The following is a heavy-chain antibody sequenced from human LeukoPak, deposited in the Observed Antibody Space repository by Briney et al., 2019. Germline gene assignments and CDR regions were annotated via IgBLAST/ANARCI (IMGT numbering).Heavy chain of an antibody. CDR2: ISSSSSYI. V-gene: IGHV3-21*01. Sequence: GGSLRLSCAASGFTFSSYSMNWVRQAPGKGLEWVSSISSSSSYIYYADSVKGRFTISRENAKNSLYLQMNSLRAGDTAVYYCARSVFSTFYGDPGGSFDYWGQGTLVTVSS. J-gene: IGHJ4*02. CDR3: ARSVFSTFYGDPGGSFDY. CDR1: GFTFSSYS. D-gene: IGHD4-17*01.